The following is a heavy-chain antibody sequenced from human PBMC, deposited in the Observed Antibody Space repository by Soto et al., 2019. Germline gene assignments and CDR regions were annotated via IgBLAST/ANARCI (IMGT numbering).Heavy chain of an antibody. Sequence: VQLVQSGNVVQKPGSSVKVSCKTSGYTFSSYGIIWVRQAPGQGLEWMGWISGYNGNADYAQRFRGRVNMTTDTSTTTVFMELRELRSADTALYFCAREGWLGELLYWGQGSLVTVS. D-gene: IGHD3-10*01. CDR2: ISGYNGNA. CDR3: AREGWLGELLY. CDR1: GYTFSSYG. J-gene: IGHJ4*02. V-gene: IGHV1-18*01.